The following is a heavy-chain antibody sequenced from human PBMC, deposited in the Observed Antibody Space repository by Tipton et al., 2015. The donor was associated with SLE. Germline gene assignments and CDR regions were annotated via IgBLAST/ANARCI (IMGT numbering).Heavy chain of an antibody. D-gene: IGHD7-27*01. Sequence: TLSLTCTVSGGSISSSSFYWGWIRQPPGKGLEWIGSFYYGKSTFYNPSLESRVTISLDTSKNQFSLKLNSVTAADTAVYYCVRGPWAYYYYMDVWGKGTKVTVS. CDR1: GGSISSSSFY. J-gene: IGHJ6*03. V-gene: IGHV4-39*07. CDR3: VRGPWAYYYYMDV. CDR2: FYYGKST.